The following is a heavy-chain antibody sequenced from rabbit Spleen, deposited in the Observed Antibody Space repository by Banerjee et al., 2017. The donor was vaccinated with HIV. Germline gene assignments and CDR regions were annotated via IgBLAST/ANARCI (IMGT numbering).Heavy chain of an antibody. D-gene: IGHD1-1*01. Sequence: QEQLVESGGGLVQPERSLTLTCKASGFSFSDRDVMCWVRQAPGKGLEWIACINAATAKPVYATWAKGRFTISRTSSTTVTLRMTSLTAADRATYFCARDLLGVIGWNLNVWGPGTLVTVS. V-gene: IGHV1S45*01. CDR3: ARDLLGVIGWNLNV. J-gene: IGHJ4*01. CDR1: GFSFSDRDV. CDR2: INAATAKP.